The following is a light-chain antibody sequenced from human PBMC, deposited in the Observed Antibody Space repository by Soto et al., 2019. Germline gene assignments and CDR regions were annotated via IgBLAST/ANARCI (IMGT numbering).Light chain of an antibody. Sequence: EIVLTQSPATLSLSPGERATLSCRVSQSVSSYLAWYQQKPGQAPRLLIYDASNRATGIPARFSVSGSGTDFTLTISSLEPEDFAVYYCQQRSNWPPTFGPGTKVDIK. CDR1: QSVSSY. J-gene: IGKJ3*01. CDR3: QQRSNWPPT. V-gene: IGKV3-11*01. CDR2: DAS.